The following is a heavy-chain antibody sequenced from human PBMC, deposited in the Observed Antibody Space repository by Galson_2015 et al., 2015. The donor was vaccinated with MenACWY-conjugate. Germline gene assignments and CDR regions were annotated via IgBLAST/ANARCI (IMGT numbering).Heavy chain of an antibody. Sequence: SLRLSCAASGFSFSGSWVSWVRQAPGKGLEWVANIKQDASEKYYVDSVKGRFAISRDNAKTSLYLQMNSLGAEDTAVYYCARGPRYGAFDIWGQGTMVTVSS. D-gene: IGHD4-17*01. J-gene: IGHJ3*02. CDR1: GFSFSGSW. V-gene: IGHV3-7*03. CDR2: IKQDASEK. CDR3: ARGPRYGAFDI.